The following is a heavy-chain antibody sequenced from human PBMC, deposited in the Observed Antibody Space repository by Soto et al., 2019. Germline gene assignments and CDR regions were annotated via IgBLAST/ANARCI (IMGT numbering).Heavy chain of an antibody. Sequence: QVLLVQSSAEVKKPGSSVKVSCKASGGTFTSTAFSWVRQAPGQGLEWMGGIIPVLGTPNYAQKFQARLTVTGDASTTTGHMELSSLRSDDTAVYYCASSAGLDHLLNYYGLNVWGQGTTVTVSS. CDR1: GGTFTSTA. V-gene: IGHV1-69*01. D-gene: IGHD6-13*01. CDR2: IIPVLGTP. CDR3: ASSAGLDHLLNYYGLNV. J-gene: IGHJ6*02.